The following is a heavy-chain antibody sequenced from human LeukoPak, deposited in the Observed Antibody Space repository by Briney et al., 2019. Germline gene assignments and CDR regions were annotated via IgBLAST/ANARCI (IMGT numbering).Heavy chain of an antibody. J-gene: IGHJ4*02. D-gene: IGHD6-25*01. CDR3: ARDRSPSGLDY. CDR1: GFTFSSYA. Sequence: PGGSLRLSCAASGFTFSSYAMHWVRPAPGKGLEWVAVISYDGSNKYYADSVKGRFTISRDNSKNTLYLQMNSLRAEDTAVYYCARDRSPSGLDYWGQGTLVTVSS. V-gene: IGHV3-30-3*01. CDR2: ISYDGSNK.